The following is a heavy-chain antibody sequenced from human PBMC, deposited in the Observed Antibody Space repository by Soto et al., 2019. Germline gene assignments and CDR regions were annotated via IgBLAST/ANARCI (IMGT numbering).Heavy chain of an antibody. D-gene: IGHD6-6*01. V-gene: IGHV3-33*01. CDR1: GFIFSNYG. CDR2: IWYDGSNE. J-gene: IGHJ4*02. Sequence: GGSLRLSCAASGFIFSNYGMHWVRQAPGKGLEWVAAIWYDGSNEYYVDSVKGRFTISRDNPKNTLYLQMNSLRAEDTAVYFCGRDRRITNFAARNTIDYWGQGTLVTVSS. CDR3: GRDRRITNFAARNTIDY.